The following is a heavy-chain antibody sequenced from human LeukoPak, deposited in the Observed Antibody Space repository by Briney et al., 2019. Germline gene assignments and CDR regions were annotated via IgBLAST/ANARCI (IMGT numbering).Heavy chain of an antibody. CDR2: IYYSGST. D-gene: IGHD6-13*01. V-gene: IGHV4-61*01. CDR1: GGSISSSSYY. Sequence: RTSETLSLTCTVSGGSISSSSYYWSWIRQPPGKGLEWIGYIYYSGSTNYNPSLKSRVTISVDTSKNQFSLKLSSVTAADTAVYYCARVLETIAVDYWGQGTLVTVSS. CDR3: ARVLETIAVDY. J-gene: IGHJ4*02.